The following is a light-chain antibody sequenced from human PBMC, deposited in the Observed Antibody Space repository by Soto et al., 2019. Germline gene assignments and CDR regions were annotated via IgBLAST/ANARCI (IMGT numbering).Light chain of an antibody. CDR1: SSDVGGYNY. Sequence: QSALTQPASVSGSPGQSITISCTGTSSDVGGYNYVSWYQQHPGNAPRLMIYEVNNRPSGVPNRFSGSKSGNTASLTISGLQAEDEADYYCGLFTSSATGVFGGGTKVTVL. V-gene: IGLV2-14*01. CDR3: GLFTSSATGV. CDR2: EVN. J-gene: IGLJ3*02.